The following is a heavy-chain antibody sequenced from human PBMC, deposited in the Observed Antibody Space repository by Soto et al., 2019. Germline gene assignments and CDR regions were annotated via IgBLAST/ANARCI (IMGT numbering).Heavy chain of an antibody. V-gene: IGHV4-4*02. J-gene: IGHJ5*02. D-gene: IGHD6-13*01. CDR3: ARELSIAAAGGGGWFDP. CDR2: IYHSGST. CDR1: SGSISSSNW. Sequence: QVQLQESGPGLVKPSGTLSLTCAVSSGSISSSNWWSWVRQPPGKGLEWIGEIYHSGSTNYNPSLKSRVTISVDKSKSQFSLKLSSVTAADTAVYYCARELSIAAAGGGGWFDPWGQGNLVTVSS.